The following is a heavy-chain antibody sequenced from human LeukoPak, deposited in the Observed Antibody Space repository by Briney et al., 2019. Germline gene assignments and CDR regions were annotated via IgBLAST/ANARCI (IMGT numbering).Heavy chain of an antibody. V-gene: IGHV4-39*01. Sequence: PSETLSLTCSVSGGSINSNSHHWDWIRQAPGKGLEWIGNIYYSGTTSYNPSLKSRVTVSVDTSKNQFSLRLSSVAAADTALYYCARRGDILSDYAFDYWGQGTLVTVSS. CDR3: ARRGDILSDYAFDY. J-gene: IGHJ4*02. D-gene: IGHD3-9*01. CDR1: GGSINSNSHH. CDR2: IYYSGTT.